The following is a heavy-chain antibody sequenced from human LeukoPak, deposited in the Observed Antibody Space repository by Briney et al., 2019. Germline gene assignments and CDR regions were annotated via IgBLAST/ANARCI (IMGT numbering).Heavy chain of an antibody. CDR3: ARDSANFQQLVQGGYYYYYYGMDV. D-gene: IGHD6-13*01. V-gene: IGHV1-18*01. CDR2: ISAYNGNT. J-gene: IGHJ6*02. CDR1: GYTFTSYG. Sequence: ASVKVSCKASGYTFTSYGISWVRQAPGQGLEWMGWISAYNGNTNYAQKLQGRVTMTTDTSTSTAYMELRSLRSDDTAVYYCARDSANFQQLVQGGYYYYYYGMDVWGQGTMVTVSS.